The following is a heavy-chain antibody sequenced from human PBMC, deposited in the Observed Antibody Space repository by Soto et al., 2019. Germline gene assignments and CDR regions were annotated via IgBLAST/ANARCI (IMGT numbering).Heavy chain of an antibody. J-gene: IGHJ5*02. V-gene: IGHV4-30-4*01. Sequence: PSETLSLTCTVSGGSISIGVYYWSWIRQPPGKGLEWIGYIYYSGSTYYNPSLKSRVTISLDTSKNQFSLKLTSVTAADTAVYYCARDRLLWNNWFDPWGQGTLVTVSS. CDR1: GGSISIGVYY. CDR2: IYYSGST. CDR3: ARDRLLWNNWFDP. D-gene: IGHD3-10*01.